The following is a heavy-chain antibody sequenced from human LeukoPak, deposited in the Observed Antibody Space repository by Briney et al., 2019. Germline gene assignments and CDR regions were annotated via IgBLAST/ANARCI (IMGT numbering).Heavy chain of an antibody. Sequence: GGSLRLSCAASGFTFSSYSMNWVRQAPGKGLEWVSSISSSSSYIYYADSVKGRFTISRDNAKNSLYLQMNSLRAEDTAVYYCARVRGYDSSGYQLLVDAFDIWGQGTMVTVSS. V-gene: IGHV3-21*01. CDR1: GFTFSSYS. CDR3: ARVRGYDSSGYQLLVDAFDI. CDR2: ISSSSSYI. J-gene: IGHJ3*02. D-gene: IGHD3-22*01.